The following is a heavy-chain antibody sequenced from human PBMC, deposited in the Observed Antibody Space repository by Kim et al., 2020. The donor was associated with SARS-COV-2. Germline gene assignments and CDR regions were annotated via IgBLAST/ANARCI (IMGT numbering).Heavy chain of an antibody. Sequence: ASVKVSCKASGYTFTSYDINWVRQATGQGLEWMGWMNPNSGNTGYAQKFQGRVTMTRNTSISTAYMELSSLRSEDTAVYYCARAGRYFDWLRTMLHRNWFDPWGQGTLVTVSS. J-gene: IGHJ5*02. CDR1: GYTFTSYD. V-gene: IGHV1-8*01. CDR2: MNPNSGNT. D-gene: IGHD3-9*01. CDR3: ARAGRYFDWLRTMLHRNWFDP.